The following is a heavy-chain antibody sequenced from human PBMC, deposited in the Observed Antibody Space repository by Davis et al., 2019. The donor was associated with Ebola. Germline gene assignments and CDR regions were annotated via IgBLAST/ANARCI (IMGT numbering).Heavy chain of an antibody. CDR1: GFTFSDYY. J-gene: IGHJ4*02. CDR3: ARKTCFDY. Sequence: GESLKISCAASGFTFSDYYMSWVRQAPGKGLEWVAVISYDGSNKYYADSVKGRFTISRDNSKNTLYLQMNSLRAEDTAVYYCARKTCFDYWGQGTLVTVSS. CDR2: ISYDGSNK. V-gene: IGHV3-30*03.